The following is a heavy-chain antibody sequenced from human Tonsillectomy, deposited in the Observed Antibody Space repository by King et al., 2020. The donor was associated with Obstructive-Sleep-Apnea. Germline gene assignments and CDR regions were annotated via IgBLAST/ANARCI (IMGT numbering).Heavy chain of an antibody. CDR1: GGSISSNY. CDR2: IYYSGDT. D-gene: IGHD3-22*01. Sequence: VQLQESGPGLVKPSETLSLTCTVSGGSISSNYWSWIQQPPGKGLEWIGYIYYSGDTNYNPALKSRVTISVDTSKNQFSLKLSSVTAADTAVYYCALDSSGFYYPNYWGQGTLVTVSS. V-gene: IGHV4-59*08. J-gene: IGHJ4*02. CDR3: ALDSSGFYYPNY.